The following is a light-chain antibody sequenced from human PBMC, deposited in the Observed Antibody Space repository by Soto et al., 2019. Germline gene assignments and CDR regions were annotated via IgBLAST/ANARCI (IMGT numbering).Light chain of an antibody. J-gene: IGKJ4*01. V-gene: IGKV1-39*01. Sequence: DIQMTQSPSSLSASVGDRVTFTCRASHSLGTYLNWFQQKPGQAPKLMIFAASTLPGGVPSRFSGSGSGTDFSLTVNGLQPEDFATYYCHQSLATPHPFGEGTRVEIK. CDR1: HSLGTY. CDR3: HQSLATPHP. CDR2: AAS.